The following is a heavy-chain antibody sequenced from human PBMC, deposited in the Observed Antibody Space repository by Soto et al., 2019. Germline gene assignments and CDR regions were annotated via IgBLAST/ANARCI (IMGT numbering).Heavy chain of an antibody. J-gene: IGHJ6*03. D-gene: IGHD2-15*01. CDR1: GGSISSSSYY. CDR3: ARLRCSGGSCYPAYYYYYYMDV. V-gene: IGHV4-39*01. Sequence: QLQLQESGPGLVKPSETLSLTCTVSGGSISSSSYYWGWIRQPPGKGLEWIGSIYYSGSTYYNPSLKSRVTISVDTSKNQFSLKLSSVTAADTAVYYCARLRCSGGSCYPAYYYYYYMDVWGKGTTVTVSS. CDR2: IYYSGST.